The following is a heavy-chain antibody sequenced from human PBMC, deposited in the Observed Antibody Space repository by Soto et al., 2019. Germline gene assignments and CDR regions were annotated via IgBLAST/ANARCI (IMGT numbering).Heavy chain of an antibody. J-gene: IGHJ5*02. CDR3: APAIRITIIAEGHWFDP. Sequence: SGPTLVNPTQTLTLTCTFSGFSLSTSGVGVGWIRQPPGKALEWLALIYWNDDKRYSPSLKSRLTITKDTSKNQVVLTMTNMDPVETATYSCAPAIRITIIAEGHWFDPWGQGTLVTVSS. CDR2: IYWNDDK. V-gene: IGHV2-5*01. D-gene: IGHD3-22*01. CDR1: GFSLSTSGVG.